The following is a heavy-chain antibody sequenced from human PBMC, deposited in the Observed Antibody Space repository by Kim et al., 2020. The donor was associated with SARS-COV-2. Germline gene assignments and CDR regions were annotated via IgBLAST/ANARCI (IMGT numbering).Heavy chain of an antibody. D-gene: IGHD6-6*01. J-gene: IGHJ6*02. CDR3: ARDRRYSSSHYYYYGMDV. Sequence: KGRFTISRDNAKNSLYLQMNSLRAEDTAVYYCARDRRYSSSHYYYYGMDVWGQGTTVTVSS. V-gene: IGHV3-48*03.